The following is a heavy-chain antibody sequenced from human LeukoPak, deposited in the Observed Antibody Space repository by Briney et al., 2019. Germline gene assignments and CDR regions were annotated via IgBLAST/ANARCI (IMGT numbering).Heavy chain of an antibody. D-gene: IGHD4-17*01. Sequence: GGSLRLPCAASGFTFSRYAMHWIRQAPGKGLEWVAFIRNDGSDKYYTGSVKGRFTISRDNSNNTLYLQMNSLTAEDTAVYYCAYALLDYWGQGSLATVSS. CDR2: IRNDGSDK. CDR1: GFTFSRYA. V-gene: IGHV3-30*02. CDR3: AYALLDY. J-gene: IGHJ4*02.